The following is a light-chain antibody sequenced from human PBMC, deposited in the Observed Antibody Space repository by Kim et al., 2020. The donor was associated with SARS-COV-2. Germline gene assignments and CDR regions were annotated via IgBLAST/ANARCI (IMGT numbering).Light chain of an antibody. CDR2: DVS. J-gene: IGLJ3*02. Sequence: LTQPASVSGSPGQSITISCTGTSRDVGGYSYVSWYQQHPGKATKLMIYDVSNRPSGVSNRFSGSKSGNTASLTISGLQAEDEADYYCISFTSTSTWVFGGGTQLTVL. CDR1: SRDVGGYSY. V-gene: IGLV2-14*03. CDR3: ISFTSTSTWV.